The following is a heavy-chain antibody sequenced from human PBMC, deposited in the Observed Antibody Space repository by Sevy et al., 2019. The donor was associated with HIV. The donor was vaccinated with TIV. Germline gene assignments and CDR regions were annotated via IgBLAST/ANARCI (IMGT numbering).Heavy chain of an antibody. D-gene: IGHD2-8*02. Sequence: GGSLRLSCATSGFTFTNAWMSWVSQAPGKGLEWVGRIKSKPDGGTTDYAAPVKGRFIISRDDSKNTLYLQMNSLKTEDTGVYYCCTDPIIVLVVTDGMDVWGQGTTVTVSS. CDR3: CTDPIIVLVVTDGMDV. V-gene: IGHV3-15*01. CDR2: IKSKPDGGTT. J-gene: IGHJ6*02. CDR1: GFTFTNAW.